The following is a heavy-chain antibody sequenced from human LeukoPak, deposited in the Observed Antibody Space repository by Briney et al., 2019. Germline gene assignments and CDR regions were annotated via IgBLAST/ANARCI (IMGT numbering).Heavy chain of an antibody. Sequence: SETLSLTCAVYGGSFSGYYWSWIRQPPGKGLEWIGEINHSGSTNYNPSLKSRVTISVDTSKNQFSLKLNSVTAADTAVYYCARDSASVTDYWGQGTLVTVSS. CDR2: INHSGST. J-gene: IGHJ4*02. CDR1: GGSFSGYY. D-gene: IGHD2-21*01. CDR3: ARDSASVTDY. V-gene: IGHV4-34*01.